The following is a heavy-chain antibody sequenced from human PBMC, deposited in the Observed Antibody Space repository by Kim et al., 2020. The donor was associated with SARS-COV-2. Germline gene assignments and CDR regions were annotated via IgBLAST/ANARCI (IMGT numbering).Heavy chain of an antibody. CDR3: ARGTGYSSGLGGAVYIYFDY. Sequence: GESLKISCKGSGYSFTSYWIGWVRQMPGKGLEWMGIIYPGDSDTRYSPSFQGQVTISADKSISTAYLQWSSLKASDTAMYYCARGTGYSSGLGGAVYIYFDYWGQGTLVTISS. CDR1: GYSFTSYW. J-gene: IGHJ4*02. V-gene: IGHV5-51*01. D-gene: IGHD6-19*01. CDR2: IYPGDSDT.